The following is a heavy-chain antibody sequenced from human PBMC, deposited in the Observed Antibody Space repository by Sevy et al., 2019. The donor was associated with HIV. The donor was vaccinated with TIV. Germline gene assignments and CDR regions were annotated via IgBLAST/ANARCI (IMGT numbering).Heavy chain of an antibody. CDR3: ATPRFDF. V-gene: IGHV3-74*01. J-gene: IGHJ4*01. Sequence: GGSLRLSCEASGFDFSSHWMQWLRQAPGKGLVWVSRMNTDGSSTNYADSVKGRFTISRDNAKNTLYLEMNNLRDEDTALYYCATPRFDFWGPGTLVTVSS. CDR2: MNTDGSST. CDR1: GFDFSSHW.